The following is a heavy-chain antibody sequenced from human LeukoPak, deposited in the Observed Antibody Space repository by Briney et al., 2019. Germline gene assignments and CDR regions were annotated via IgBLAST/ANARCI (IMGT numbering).Heavy chain of an antibody. J-gene: IGHJ4*02. CDR3: TRGDY. V-gene: IGHV1-8*01. CDR2: MTPNNGNT. Sequence: GASVKVSCRTSGYTFTNYDVNWVRQATGQGLEWVGWMTPNNGNTGYAPKLQGRVTMTRDISISTAYMEVSSLISEDTVVYYCTRGDYWGQGTLVTVSS. CDR1: GYTFTNYD.